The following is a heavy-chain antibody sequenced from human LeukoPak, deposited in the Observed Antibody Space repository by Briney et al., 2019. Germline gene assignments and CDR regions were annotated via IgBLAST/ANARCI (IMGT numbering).Heavy chain of an antibody. V-gene: IGHV1-2*02. Sequence: GASVKASCKASGYTFTGYYMHWVRPAPGQGLEWMGWINPNSGGTNYAQKFQGRVTMTRDTSISTAYMELSRLRSDDTAVYYCARGSYYYDSSGYPSSVYFDYWGQGTLVTVSS. CDR2: INPNSGGT. J-gene: IGHJ4*02. CDR3: ARGSYYYDSSGYPSSVYFDY. CDR1: GYTFTGYY. D-gene: IGHD3-22*01.